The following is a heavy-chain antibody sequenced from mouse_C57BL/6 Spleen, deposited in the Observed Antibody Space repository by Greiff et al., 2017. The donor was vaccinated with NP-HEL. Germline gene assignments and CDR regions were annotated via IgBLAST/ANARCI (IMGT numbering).Heavy chain of an antibody. V-gene: IGHV2-6-1*01. Sequence: QVQLQQSGPGLVAPSQSLSITCTVSGFSLTSYGVHWVRQPPGKGLEWLVVIWSDGSTTYNSALKSRLSISKDNSKSQVFLKMNSLQTDDTAMYYCARHEDYSNYDDLPFAYWGQGTLVTVSA. CDR2: IWSDGST. CDR3: ARHEDYSNYDDLPFAY. D-gene: IGHD2-5*01. CDR1: GFSLTSYG. J-gene: IGHJ3*01.